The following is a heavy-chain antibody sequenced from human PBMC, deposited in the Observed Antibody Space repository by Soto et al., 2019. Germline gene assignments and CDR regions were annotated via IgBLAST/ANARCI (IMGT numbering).Heavy chain of an antibody. CDR1: EGTFNSYA. V-gene: IGHV1-69*01. Sequence: QAQVVQSGAEVRKPGSSVKLSCKASEGTFNSYAIAWVRQAPGQGLEWMGGIIPYYNTLNYAQKFQDRVTITADESTNTVYMALSSLRSDDTAVYFCASGASRWYPYFFDSWAQGTLVTVSS. D-gene: IGHD6-13*01. CDR3: ASGASRWYPYFFDS. CDR2: IIPYYNTL. J-gene: IGHJ4*02.